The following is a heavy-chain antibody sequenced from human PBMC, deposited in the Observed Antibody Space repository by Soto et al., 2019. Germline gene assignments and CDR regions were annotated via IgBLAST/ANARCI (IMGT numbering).Heavy chain of an antibody. D-gene: IGHD2-2*01. CDR1: GGTFSSYA. CDR2: IIPISGTA. Sequence: QVQLVQSGAEVKKPGSSVKVSCKSSGGTFSSYAISWVRQAPGQGLEWMGGIIPISGTAYYAQKFQGRVTITADESTSTAYMELSSLRSEDADVYYCAIRRGKDIVVLASARVDYGGGGTLVAVSS. J-gene: IGHJ4*02. CDR3: AIRRGKDIVVLASARVDY. V-gene: IGHV1-69*01.